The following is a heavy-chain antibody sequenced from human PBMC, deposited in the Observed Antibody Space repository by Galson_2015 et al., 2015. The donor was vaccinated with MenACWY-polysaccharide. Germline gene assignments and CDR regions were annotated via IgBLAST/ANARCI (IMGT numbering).Heavy chain of an antibody. J-gene: IGHJ6*02. Sequence: SLRLSCAASGFSFGSYGMHWVRQAPGKGLEWVAVISYDGRSQEYADSVKGRFTISRDSSKNTLYLQMNSLRAEDTAVYYCAKDMTTVTGGDDPSSPYYYYYAMDVWGQGTTVTVSS. V-gene: IGHV3-30*18. CDR2: ISYDGRSQ. D-gene: IGHD4-11*01. CDR3: AKDMTTVTGGDDPSSPYYYYYAMDV. CDR1: GFSFGSYG.